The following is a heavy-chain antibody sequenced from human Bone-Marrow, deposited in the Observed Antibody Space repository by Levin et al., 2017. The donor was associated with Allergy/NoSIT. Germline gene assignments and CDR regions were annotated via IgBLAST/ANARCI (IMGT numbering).Heavy chain of an antibody. CDR2: IYYSGST. CDR3: ARDTAFYDFWSGYPHWHFDL. V-gene: IGHV4-30-4*01. Sequence: SQTLSLTCTVSGGSFSSGHYYWNWIRQPPGKGLEWIGNIYYSGSTYYNPSLKSRVAVSLDTSKNQLSLKLTSVTAADTAVYYCARDTAFYDFWSGYPHWHFDLWGRGTLVTVSS. J-gene: IGHJ2*01. D-gene: IGHD3-3*01. CDR1: GGSFSSGHYY.